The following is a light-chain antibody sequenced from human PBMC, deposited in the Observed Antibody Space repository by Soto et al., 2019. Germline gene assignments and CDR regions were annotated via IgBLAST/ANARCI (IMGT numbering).Light chain of an antibody. CDR2: TAS. CDR1: QSVTSSS. CDR3: QQYGRSPPIT. V-gene: IGKV3-20*01. J-gene: IGKJ5*01. Sequence: EIVLTQSPGTLSLSPGERATLSCRASQSVTSSSLAGYQQKPGQAPRLLIYTASSRATGIPDRFSGSGSGTDFTLTISRLEPEDFAVYYCQQYGRSPPITFGQGTRLEI.